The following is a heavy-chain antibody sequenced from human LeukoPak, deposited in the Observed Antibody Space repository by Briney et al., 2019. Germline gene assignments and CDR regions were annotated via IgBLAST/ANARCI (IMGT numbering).Heavy chain of an antibody. CDR1: GGSISSSSYY. D-gene: IGHD3-10*01. CDR3: ARESPYYYGSDPNWFDP. Sequence: TSETLSLTCTVSGGSISSSSYYWGWIRQPPGKGLEWIGSIYYSGSTYYNPSLKSRVTISVDTSKNQFSLKLSSVTAADTAVYYCARESPYYYGSDPNWFDPWGQGTLVTVSS. CDR2: IYYSGST. V-gene: IGHV4-39*07. J-gene: IGHJ5*02.